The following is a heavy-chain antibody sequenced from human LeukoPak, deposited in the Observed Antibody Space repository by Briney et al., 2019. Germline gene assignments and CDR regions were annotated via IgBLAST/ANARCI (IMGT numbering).Heavy chain of an antibody. CDR1: GFTFSSYS. V-gene: IGHV3-48*01. CDR3: ARVTGLITMVRGGTLDY. Sequence: PGGSLRLSCAASGFTFSSYSMNWVRQAPGKGLEWVPYISSSSSTIYYADSVKGRFTISRDNAKNSLYLQMNSLRAEDTAVYYCARVTGLITMVRGGTLDYWGQGTLVTVSS. J-gene: IGHJ4*02. CDR2: ISSSSSTI. D-gene: IGHD3-10*01.